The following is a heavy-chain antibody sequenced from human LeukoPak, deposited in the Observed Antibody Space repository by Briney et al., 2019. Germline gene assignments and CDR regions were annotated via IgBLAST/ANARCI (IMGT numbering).Heavy chain of an antibody. CDR2: IRYDGSIK. D-gene: IGHD1-26*01. Sequence: PGGSLRLSCAASGFTFRNYGMHWVRLAPGKGLEWVAFIRYDGSIKYYVDSVKGRFTVSRDNSKNTLYLQMNSLRAEDTAVYYCAKKTIVGATVDAFDIWGQGTMVTVSS. CDR1: GFTFRNYG. CDR3: AKKTIVGATVDAFDI. J-gene: IGHJ3*02. V-gene: IGHV3-30*02.